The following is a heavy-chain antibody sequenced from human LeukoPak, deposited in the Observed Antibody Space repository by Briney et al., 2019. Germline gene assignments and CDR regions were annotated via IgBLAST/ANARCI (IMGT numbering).Heavy chain of an antibody. D-gene: IGHD1-14*01. Sequence: SGTLSLTCAVSGGSMSSTKWWSWVRQPPRKGLEWIGEIYHSGSTNYNPSLKSRLTISVDKSKNQVSLNLSSVTAADTAVYYCATSMVMNHYCFDHWAQGTLVTVSS. CDR2: IYHSGST. CDR1: GGSMSSTKW. V-gene: IGHV4-4*02. J-gene: IGHJ4*02. CDR3: ATSMVMNHYCFDH.